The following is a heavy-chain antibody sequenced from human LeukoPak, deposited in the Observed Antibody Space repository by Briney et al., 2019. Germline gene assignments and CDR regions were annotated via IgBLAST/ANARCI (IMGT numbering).Heavy chain of an antibody. V-gene: IGHV3-30*04. CDR3: ARARLDILTGSPPDY. CDR2: ISYDGSNK. J-gene: IGHJ4*02. CDR1: GFTFSSYA. Sequence: PGGSLRLSCAASGFTFSSYAMHWVRQAPGKGLEWVAVISYDGSNKYYADSVKGRFTISRDNSKNTLYLQMNSLRAEDTAVYYCARARLDILTGSPPDYWGQGTLVTVAS. D-gene: IGHD3-9*01.